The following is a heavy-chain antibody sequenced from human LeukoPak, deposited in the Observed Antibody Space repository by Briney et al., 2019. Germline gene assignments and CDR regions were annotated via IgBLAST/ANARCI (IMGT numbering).Heavy chain of an antibody. Sequence: PSQILSLTCTVSGGSISSGGYYWSWIRQHPGKGLEWIGYIYYSGSTYYNPSLKSRVTISVDTSKNQFSLKLSSVTAADTAVYYCARSEAGAVYYDSSGYPDAFDIWGQGTMVTVSS. CDR2: IYYSGST. CDR1: GGSISSGGYY. V-gene: IGHV4-31*03. J-gene: IGHJ3*02. CDR3: ARSEAGAVYYDSSGYPDAFDI. D-gene: IGHD3-22*01.